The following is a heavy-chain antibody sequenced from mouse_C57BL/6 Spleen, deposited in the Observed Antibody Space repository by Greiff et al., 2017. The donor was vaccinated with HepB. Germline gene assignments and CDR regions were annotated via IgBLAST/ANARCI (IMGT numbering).Heavy chain of an antibody. Sequence: VQLQQSGPELVKPGASVKIPCKASGYTFTDYNMDWVKQSHGKSLEWIGDINPNNGGTIYNQKFKGKATLTVDKSSSTAYMELRSLTSEDTAVYYCARRQNGYYWYFDVWGTGTTVTVSS. CDR2: INPNNGGT. CDR1: GYTFTDYN. D-gene: IGHD2-2*01. V-gene: IGHV1-18*01. J-gene: IGHJ1*03. CDR3: ARRQNGYYWYFDV.